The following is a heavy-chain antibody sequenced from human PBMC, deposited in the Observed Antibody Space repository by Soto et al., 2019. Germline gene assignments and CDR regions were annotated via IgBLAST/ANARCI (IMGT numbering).Heavy chain of an antibody. V-gene: IGHV1-18*01. CDR1: GYPFTTYG. Sequence: QLQLVQFGPEVKKPGASVKVSCKASGYPFTTYGVTWVRQAPGQGLEWMGWINAYNGNTNYAQKLQGRVTMTTDTSTSTAYMELRSLRSDDTAVYYCARMGDVPYYYYGMDVWGQGTTVTVSS. J-gene: IGHJ6*02. CDR3: ARMGDVPYYYYGMDV. D-gene: IGHD3-16*01. CDR2: INAYNGNT.